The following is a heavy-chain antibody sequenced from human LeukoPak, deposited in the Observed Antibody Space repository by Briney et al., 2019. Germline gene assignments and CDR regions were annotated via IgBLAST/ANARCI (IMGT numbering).Heavy chain of an antibody. D-gene: IGHD2-2*01. V-gene: IGHV4-59*11. CDR1: GGSISSQY. CDR2: IYYSGST. J-gene: IGHJ4*02. CDR3: ARLVVVPAAHFDY. Sequence: PSETLSLTCTVSGGSISSQYWSWIRQPPGKGLEWIGYIYYSGSTNYNPSLKSRVTISVDTSKNQFSLKLSSVTAADTAVYYCARLVVVPAAHFDYWGQGTLVTVSS.